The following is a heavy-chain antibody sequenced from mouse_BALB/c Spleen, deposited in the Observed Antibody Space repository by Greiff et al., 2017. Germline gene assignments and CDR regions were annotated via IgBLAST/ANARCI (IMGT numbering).Heavy chain of an antibody. Sequence: EVHLVESGGGLVKPGGSLKLSCAASGFTFSSYAMSWVRQSPEKRLEWVAEISSGGSYTYYPDTVTGRFTISRDNAKNTLYLEMSSLRSEDTAMYYCARERATTGLRRFDVWGAGTTVTVSS. CDR2: ISSGGSYT. V-gene: IGHV5-9-4*01. D-gene: IGHD2-2*01. CDR3: ARERATTGLRRFDV. CDR1: GFTFSSYA. J-gene: IGHJ1*01.